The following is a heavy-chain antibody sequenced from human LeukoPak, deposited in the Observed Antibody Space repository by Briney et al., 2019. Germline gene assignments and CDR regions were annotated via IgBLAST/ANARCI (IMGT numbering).Heavy chain of an antibody. J-gene: IGHJ4*02. V-gene: IGHV3-23*01. Sequence: GGSLRLSCAASGFTFSSYGMHWVRQAPGKGLEWVATISGSGVGTYYAASVKGRFNISRDNSKNTLYLQMNSLRTEDTAMYYCAKDANYLRSGSFFIPFDYWGQGTLVSVYS. D-gene: IGHD4/OR15-4a*01. CDR3: AKDANYLRSGSFFIPFDY. CDR2: ISGSGVGT. CDR1: GFTFSSYG.